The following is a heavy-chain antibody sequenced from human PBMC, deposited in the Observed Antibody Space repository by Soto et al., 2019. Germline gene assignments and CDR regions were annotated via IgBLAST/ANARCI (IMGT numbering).Heavy chain of an antibody. CDR2: ISWNSMST. D-gene: IGHD1-26*01. CDR1: GFSFKDYA. Sequence: EVQLVESGGGFVQPGRSLRLSCEASGFSFKDYAMHWVRQVRGKGLEWVSGISWNSMSTDYAGSVKGRFIISRDNAKKSVYLQMNSLRPEDTAVYYCAKDGSGSYFGSLGNWFGPWGQGTQVTVSS. V-gene: IGHV3-9*01. J-gene: IGHJ5*02. CDR3: AKDGSGSYFGSLGNWFGP.